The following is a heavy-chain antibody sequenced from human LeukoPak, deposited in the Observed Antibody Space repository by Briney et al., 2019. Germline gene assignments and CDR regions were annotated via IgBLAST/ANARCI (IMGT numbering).Heavy chain of an antibody. CDR2: ISYDGSNK. J-gene: IGHJ4*02. Sequence: GRSLRLSCAASGFTFSSYAMPWVRQAPGKGLEWVAVISYDGSNKYYADSVKGRFTISRDNSKNTLYLQMNSLRAEDTAVYYCARDGMSRDGYNYYYFDYWGQGTLVTVSS. CDR1: GFTFSSYA. V-gene: IGHV3-30*01. D-gene: IGHD5-24*01. CDR3: ARDGMSRDGYNYYYFDY.